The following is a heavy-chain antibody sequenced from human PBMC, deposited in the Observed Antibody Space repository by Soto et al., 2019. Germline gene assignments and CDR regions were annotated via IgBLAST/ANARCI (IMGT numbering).Heavy chain of an antibody. J-gene: IGHJ5*01. Sequence: QVQLVQSGAEVKKPGSSVKVSCKASGGIFSRIAISWVRQAPGQGLEWMGGIIAVSGKTNYAQRFQGRVTITAEESTNTAHMELSSLRSEDTAVYYCASPYSGSYHGDNWFDLWGQGTLVTVSS. D-gene: IGHD1-26*01. V-gene: IGHV1-69*01. CDR2: IIAVSGKT. CDR3: ASPYSGSYHGDNWFDL. CDR1: GGIFSRIA.